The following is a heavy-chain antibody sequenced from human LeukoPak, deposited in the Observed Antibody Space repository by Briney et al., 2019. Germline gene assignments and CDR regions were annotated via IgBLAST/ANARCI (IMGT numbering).Heavy chain of an antibody. CDR2: IYYSGST. CDR3: AKGRFFRGRSFYFDY. Sequence: SETLSLTCTVSRGSPSVADYYRNWIRQPPGKGLEWIGYIYYSGSTNYNPSLKSRVTMSVDTSKHQFSLTLSSMTAADTAVYYCAKGRFFRGRSFYFDYWGQGSLVTVSS. V-gene: IGHV4-61*08. J-gene: IGHJ4*02. CDR1: RGSPSVADYY. D-gene: IGHD3-3*01.